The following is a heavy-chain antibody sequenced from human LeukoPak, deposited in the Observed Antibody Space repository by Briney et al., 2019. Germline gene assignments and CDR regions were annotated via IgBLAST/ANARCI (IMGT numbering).Heavy chain of an antibody. CDR1: GGSISSGSYY. Sequence: SETLSLTCTVSGGSISSGSYYWSWIRQPAGTGLEWIGRIYTSGSTNYNPPLKSRVTISVDTSKNQFSLKLSSVTAADTAVYYCARSIVVVPAAKADAFDIWGQGTMVTVSS. J-gene: IGHJ3*02. CDR2: IYTSGST. V-gene: IGHV4-61*02. CDR3: ARSIVVVPAAKADAFDI. D-gene: IGHD2-2*01.